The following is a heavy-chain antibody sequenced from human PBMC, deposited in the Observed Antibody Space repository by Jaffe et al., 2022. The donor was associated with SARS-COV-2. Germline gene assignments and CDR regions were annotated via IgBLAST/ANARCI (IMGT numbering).Heavy chain of an antibody. CDR1: GYTFTRYY. CDR2: INPTGGAT. Sequence: QVQLVQSGAEVKKPGASVKVSCKASGYTFTRYYMHWVRQAPGQGLEWMGVINPTGGATTYAQKFQGRVTMTRDTSTTTDYMELSSLRSEDTAVYYCARGGCGSTTCYVSDAFDIWGQGTLVTVSS. CDR3: ARGGCGSTTCYVSDAFDI. D-gene: IGHD2-2*01. V-gene: IGHV1-46*01. J-gene: IGHJ3*02.